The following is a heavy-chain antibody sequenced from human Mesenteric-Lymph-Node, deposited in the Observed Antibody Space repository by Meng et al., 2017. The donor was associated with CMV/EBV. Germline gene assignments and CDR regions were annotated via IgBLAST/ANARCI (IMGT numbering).Heavy chain of an antibody. CDR2: INHSGST. CDR1: GGSFSGYY. Sequence: SETLSLTCAVYGGSFSGYYWSWIRQPPGKGLEWIGEINHSGSTNYNPSLKSRVTISVDTSKNQFSLKLSSVTAADTAVYYCARQYCSSTSCYFGGRNYYYYGMDVWGQGTTVTVSS. J-gene: IGHJ6*02. V-gene: IGHV4-34*01. CDR3: ARQYCSSTSCYFGGRNYYYYGMDV. D-gene: IGHD2-2*01.